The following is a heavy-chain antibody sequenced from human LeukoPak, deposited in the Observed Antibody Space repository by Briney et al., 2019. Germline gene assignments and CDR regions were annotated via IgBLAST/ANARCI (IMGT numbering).Heavy chain of an antibody. J-gene: IGHJ4*02. Sequence: GASVKVSCKASGYTFTGYYMHWVRQAPGQGLEWMGWMNPNSGNTGYAQKFQGRVTMTRNTSISTAYMELSSLRSEDTAVYYCARGRGRMVRGVILFYYFDYWGQGTLVTVSS. D-gene: IGHD3-10*01. V-gene: IGHV1-8*02. CDR2: MNPNSGNT. CDR1: GYTFTGYY. CDR3: ARGRGRMVRGVILFYYFDY.